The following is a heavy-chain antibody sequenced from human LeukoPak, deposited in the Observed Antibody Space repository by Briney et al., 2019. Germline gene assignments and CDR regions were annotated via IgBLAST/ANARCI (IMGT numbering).Heavy chain of an antibody. CDR1: GGSINTHY. J-gene: IGHJ4*02. CDR2: LYYTGIT. CDR3: ARHVWLQPFDY. V-gene: IGHV4-59*08. D-gene: IGHD3-9*01. Sequence: PSETLSLTCTVSGGSINTHYWSWIRQPPGKGLEWIGDLYYTGITSYNPFLKSRVTMSLDTSKNQFSLKLSSVTAADTAVYYCARHVWLQPFDYWGQGTLVTVSS.